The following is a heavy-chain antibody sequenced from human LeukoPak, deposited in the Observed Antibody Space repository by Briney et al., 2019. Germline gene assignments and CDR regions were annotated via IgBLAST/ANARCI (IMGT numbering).Heavy chain of an antibody. CDR2: ISGSSKII. J-gene: IGHJ6*02. D-gene: IGHD1-26*01. V-gene: IGHV3-48*02. CDR3: ARDYSSSGSFFGYYYGMDV. Sequence: GGSLRLSCAASGFTFSSYSMNWVRQAPGKGLEWISYISGSSKIIHWAESLKGRFTISRDNAKNSLYLQMNSLRDEDTAVYYCARDYSSSGSFFGYYYGMDVWGQGTTVTVSS. CDR1: GFTFSSYS.